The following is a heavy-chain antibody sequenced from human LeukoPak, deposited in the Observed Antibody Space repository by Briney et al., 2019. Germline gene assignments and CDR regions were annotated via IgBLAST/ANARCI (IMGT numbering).Heavy chain of an antibody. V-gene: IGHV3-23*01. D-gene: IGHD6-19*01. CDR1: GFTFSSYA. Sequence: GGSLRLSCAASGFTFSSYAMSWVRQAPGKGLEWVSAISGSGGSTYYADSVKGRFTISRDNSKNTLYLQMNSLRAEDTAVYYCAKPQAPYSSGWDDAFDIWGQGTMVTASS. J-gene: IGHJ3*02. CDR3: AKPQAPYSSGWDDAFDI. CDR2: ISGSGGST.